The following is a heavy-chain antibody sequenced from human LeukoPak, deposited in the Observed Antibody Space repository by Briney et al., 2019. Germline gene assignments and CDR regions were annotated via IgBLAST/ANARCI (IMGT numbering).Heavy chain of an antibody. D-gene: IGHD7-27*01. Sequence: GVSLRLSCAASGLTFSGHYMSWIRQVPGKGLEWLSHIGISGETSYNADSVKGRFTISRDNGKSTLYLQMNSLRVEDTAVYYCTRYGDSANKVDFWGQGTLVTVSS. CDR2: IGISGETS. V-gene: IGHV3-11*01. CDR1: GLTFSGHY. CDR3: TRYGDSANKVDF. J-gene: IGHJ4*02.